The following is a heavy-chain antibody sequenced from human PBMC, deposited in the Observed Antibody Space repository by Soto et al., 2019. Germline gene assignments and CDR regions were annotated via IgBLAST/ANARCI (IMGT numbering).Heavy chain of an antibody. J-gene: IGHJ5*02. Sequence: SETLSLTCAVSGDSISGSQWWSWVRLPPGKGLEWIGEISHTGTTNYNPSLKSRVTMSVDKPKNQFSLKLSSVTAADTAVYYCARDLGSPERWFDPWGQGTLVTVS. CDR1: GDSISGSQW. CDR3: ARDLGSPERWFDP. CDR2: ISHTGTT. V-gene: IGHV4-4*02.